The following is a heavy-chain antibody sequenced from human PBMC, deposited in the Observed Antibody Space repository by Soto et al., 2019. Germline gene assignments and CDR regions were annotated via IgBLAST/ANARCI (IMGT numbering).Heavy chain of an antibody. CDR3: ARIRITMVRGVIPNYYYGMDV. D-gene: IGHD3-10*01. CDR1: GYSISSGYY. Sequence: AETLSLTCAVSGYSISSGYYWWLIRHPAGKVLEWIGSIYHSGSTYYNPSLKSRVTISVDASKNQFSLKLSSVTAADTAVYYCARIRITMVRGVIPNYYYGMDVWGQGTTVTVSS. V-gene: IGHV4-38-2*01. J-gene: IGHJ6*02. CDR2: IYHSGST.